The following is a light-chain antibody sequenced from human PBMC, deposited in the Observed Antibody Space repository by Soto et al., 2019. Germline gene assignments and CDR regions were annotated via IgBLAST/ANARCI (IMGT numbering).Light chain of an antibody. CDR2: EVS. CDR3: NPYRTNYTWL. J-gene: IGLJ3*02. V-gene: IGLV2-14*01. CDR1: SSDVGGYNY. Sequence: QSALTQPASVSGSPGQSITISCTGTSSDVGGYNYVSWYQQHPGKAPKLIIYEVSNRHAGVSNRCSGSKSGNTASLTISGLQAEDEADYYCNPYRTNYTWLFGGGTKLTVL.